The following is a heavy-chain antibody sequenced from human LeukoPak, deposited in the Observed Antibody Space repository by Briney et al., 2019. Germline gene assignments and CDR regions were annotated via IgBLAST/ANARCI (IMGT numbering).Heavy chain of an antibody. CDR3: ARDSSAAGFDY. Sequence: GGSLRLSCAASGFTFSSYSMNWVRQAPGKGLEWVSSISSSSSYIYYADSVKGRFTISKDNAKNSLYLQMNSLRAEDTAVYYCARDSSAAGFDYWGQGTLVTVSS. D-gene: IGHD6-13*01. CDR2: ISSSSSYI. J-gene: IGHJ4*02. V-gene: IGHV3-21*01. CDR1: GFTFSSYS.